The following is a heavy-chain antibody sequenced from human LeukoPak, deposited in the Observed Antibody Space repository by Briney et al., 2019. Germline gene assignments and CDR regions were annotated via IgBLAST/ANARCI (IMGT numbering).Heavy chain of an antibody. V-gene: IGHV3-9*01. D-gene: IGHD3-22*01. Sequence: GGSLRLSCAASGFTFDDYAMHWVRQAPEKGLEWVSGISWNSGSIGYADSVKGRFTISRDNAKNSLYLQMNSLRAEDTAVYYCARDPSSGYVPFDYWGQGTLVTVSS. J-gene: IGHJ4*02. CDR2: ISWNSGSI. CDR3: ARDPSSGYVPFDY. CDR1: GFTFDDYA.